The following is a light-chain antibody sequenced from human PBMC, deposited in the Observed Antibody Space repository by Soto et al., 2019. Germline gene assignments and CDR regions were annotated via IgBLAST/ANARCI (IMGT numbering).Light chain of an antibody. Sequence: EIVLTQSPATLSLSPGERATLSCRASQSVSSYLAWYQQKPGQAPRLLIYDASNRATGIPARFSGSGSGTDFTLTISSLEPEDFTVYYCQQRSNWPPLFGPWTKLDIK. J-gene: IGKJ3*01. CDR2: DAS. CDR1: QSVSSY. V-gene: IGKV3-11*01. CDR3: QQRSNWPPL.